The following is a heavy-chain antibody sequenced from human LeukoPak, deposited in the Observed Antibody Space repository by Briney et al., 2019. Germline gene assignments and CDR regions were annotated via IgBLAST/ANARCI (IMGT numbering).Heavy chain of an antibody. CDR3: ARAYYGANDY. CDR2: INSDGSST. Sequence: GGSLRLSCAASGFTFSSYWIYWVRQAPGKGLLWVSHINSDGSSTNYADSVKGRFTISRDNAKNTLYLQMSSLRAEDTAVYYCARAYYGANDYWGQGTLVTVSS. J-gene: IGHJ4*02. D-gene: IGHD4-17*01. V-gene: IGHV3-74*01. CDR1: GFTFSSYW.